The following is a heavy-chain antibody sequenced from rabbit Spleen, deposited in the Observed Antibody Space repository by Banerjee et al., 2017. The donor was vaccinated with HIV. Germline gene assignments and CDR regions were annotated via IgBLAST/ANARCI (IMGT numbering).Heavy chain of an antibody. CDR2: IDTSSGST. Sequence: QEQLVESGGGLVQPEGSLTLTCTASGFSFGDRDVMCWVRQAPGKGLEWIACIDTSSGSTWYASWAKGRFTISKTSSTTVTLQMTSLTAADRAAYFCARDLVGVIGWNFYLWGQGTLVTVS. J-gene: IGHJ4*01. D-gene: IGHD1-1*01. V-gene: IGHV1S45*01. CDR3: ARDLVGVIGWNFYL. CDR1: GFSFGDRDV.